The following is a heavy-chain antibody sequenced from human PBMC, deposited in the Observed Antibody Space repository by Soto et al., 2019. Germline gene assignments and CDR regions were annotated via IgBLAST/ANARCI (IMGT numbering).Heavy chain of an antibody. CDR3: AKEIAVADQFDY. CDR2: ISSDGSKQ. J-gene: IGHJ4*02. Sequence: GGSLRLSCAASGFSFSSYGIHWVRQAPGKGLEWVAVISSDGSKQYYAESVKGRFTISRDNSKSTLYLQMYSLRTEDTAVYYCAKEIAVADQFDYWGQGTLVTVSS. CDR1: GFSFSSYG. D-gene: IGHD6-19*01. V-gene: IGHV3-30*18.